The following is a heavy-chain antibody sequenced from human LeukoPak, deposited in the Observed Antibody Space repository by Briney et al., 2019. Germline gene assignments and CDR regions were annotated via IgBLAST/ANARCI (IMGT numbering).Heavy chain of an antibody. V-gene: IGHV3-23*01. Sequence: SGGSLRLSCAASGFTFSSYAMSWVRQAPGKGLEWVSAISGSGGSTYYADSVKGRFTISRDNSKNTLYLQMNSLRAEDTAVYYCARDPYYYGSGSGAYWGQGTLVTVSS. D-gene: IGHD3-10*01. CDR3: ARDPYYYGSGSGAY. CDR1: GFTFSSYA. CDR2: ISGSGGST. J-gene: IGHJ4*02.